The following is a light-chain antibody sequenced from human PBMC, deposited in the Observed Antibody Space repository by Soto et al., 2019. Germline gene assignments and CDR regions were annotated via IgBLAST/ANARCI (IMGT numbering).Light chain of an antibody. J-gene: IGKJ5*01. CDR1: QSVGSS. Sequence: EIVLTQSPATLSLSPGERATLSRRVSQSVGSSLVWYQQKPGQAPRLLIYDASNRATGIPARFSGSGSGTDFTLTISSLEPEDFAVYYCQQRRDWPITFGQGTRLEIK. CDR2: DAS. CDR3: QQRRDWPIT. V-gene: IGKV3-11*01.